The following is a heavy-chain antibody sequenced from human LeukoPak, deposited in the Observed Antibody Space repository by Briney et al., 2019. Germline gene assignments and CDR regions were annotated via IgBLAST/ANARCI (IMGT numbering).Heavy chain of an antibody. Sequence: SVKVSCKASGGTFSSYAISWVRQAPGQGLEWMGRIIPILGIANYAQKFQGRVTITADKSTSTAYMELSSLRSEDTAVYYCARDNIVVVVAATYDALDIWGQGTMVTVSS. D-gene: IGHD2-15*01. CDR3: ARDNIVVVVAATYDALDI. J-gene: IGHJ3*02. V-gene: IGHV1-69*04. CDR2: IIPILGIA. CDR1: GGTFSSYA.